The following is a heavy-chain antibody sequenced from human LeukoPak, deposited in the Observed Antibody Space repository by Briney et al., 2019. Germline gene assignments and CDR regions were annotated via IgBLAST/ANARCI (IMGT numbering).Heavy chain of an antibody. Sequence: SETLSLTCTVSGGSISSYYWSWIRQPPGKGLEWIGYIYYSGTTNYNPSLKSRATISVDTSKNQFSLKLSSVTAADTAVYYCACAAGYSYDNWFDPWGQGTLVTVSS. V-gene: IGHV4-59*08. D-gene: IGHD5-18*01. CDR2: IYYSGTT. CDR3: ACAAGYSYDNWFDP. J-gene: IGHJ5*02. CDR1: GGSISSYY.